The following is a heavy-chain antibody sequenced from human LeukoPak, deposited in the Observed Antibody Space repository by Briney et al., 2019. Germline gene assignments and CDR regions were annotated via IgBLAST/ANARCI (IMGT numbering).Heavy chain of an antibody. CDR2: IYTSGST. CDR1: GGSISSGSCY. D-gene: IGHD3-3*01. Sequence: SETLSLTCTVSGGSISSGSCYWSWIRQPAGKGLEWIGRIYTSGSTNYNPSLKSRVTISVDTSKNQFSLKLSSVTAADTAVYYCASRNYDYWGQGTLVTVSS. J-gene: IGHJ4*02. CDR3: ASRNYDY. V-gene: IGHV4-61*02.